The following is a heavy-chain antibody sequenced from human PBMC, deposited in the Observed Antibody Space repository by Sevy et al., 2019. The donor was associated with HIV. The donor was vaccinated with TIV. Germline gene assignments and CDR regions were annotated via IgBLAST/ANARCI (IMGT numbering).Heavy chain of an antibody. CDR2: IWYDGTDK. V-gene: IGHV3-33*01. Sequence: GGSLRLSCATSGFIFSNYAMHWIRQAPGKGLEWVAVIWYDGTDKYYADSVQGRFTISRDNSKNTLYLQMNSLRVEDTAVYYCARYWGRDGHSIDYWGQGTLGTVSS. CDR3: ARYWGRDGHSIDY. D-gene: IGHD3-16*01. CDR1: GFIFSNYA. J-gene: IGHJ4*01.